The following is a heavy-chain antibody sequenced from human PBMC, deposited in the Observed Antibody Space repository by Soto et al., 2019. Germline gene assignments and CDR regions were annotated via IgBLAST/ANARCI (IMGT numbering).Heavy chain of an antibody. Sequence: SSETLSLTCTVSGESISSSSYYWGWIRQPPGKGLEWIGSIYYSGRTYYNPSFKSRVTISIATSKNQFSLKLSSVTATDTAVYYCARQRATVVTQAYFDHWGQGALGTVSA. CDR1: GESISSSSYY. CDR2: IYYSGRT. D-gene: IGHD2-21*02. V-gene: IGHV4-39*01. J-gene: IGHJ4*02. CDR3: ARQRATVVTQAYFDH.